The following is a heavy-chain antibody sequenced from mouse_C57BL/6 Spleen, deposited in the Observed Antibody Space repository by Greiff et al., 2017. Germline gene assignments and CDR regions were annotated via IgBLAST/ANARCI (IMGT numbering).Heavy chain of an antibody. CDR2: ISSGGSYT. Sequence: EVMLVESGGDLVKPGGSLKLSCAASGFTFSSYGMSWVRQTPDKRLEWVATISSGGSYTYYPDSVKGRFTISRDNAKNTLYLQMSSLKSEDTAMYYCARGGGITTVVYFDYWGQGTTLTVSS. CDR1: GFTFSSYG. D-gene: IGHD1-1*01. CDR3: ARGGGITTVVYFDY. V-gene: IGHV5-6*01. J-gene: IGHJ2*01.